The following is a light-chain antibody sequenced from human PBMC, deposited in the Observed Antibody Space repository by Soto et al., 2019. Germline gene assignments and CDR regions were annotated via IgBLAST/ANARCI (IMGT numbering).Light chain of an antibody. CDR2: ENN. V-gene: IGLV1-40*01. Sequence: QPVLTQPPSVSEAPGQRVTISCTGSSSNIGAGYEAHWYQQVPGTAPKLLIYENNNRPSGVPDRFSGSKSGTSASLAITGLQAEDEAEYYYQSYDSSLSGYVFGTGTKVTVL. CDR3: QSYDSSLSGYV. J-gene: IGLJ1*01. CDR1: SSNIGAGYE.